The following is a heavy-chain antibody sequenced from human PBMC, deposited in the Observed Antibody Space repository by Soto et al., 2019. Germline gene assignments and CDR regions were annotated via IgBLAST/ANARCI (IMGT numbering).Heavy chain of an antibody. CDR1: GFTFSSYA. V-gene: IGHV3-30-3*01. Sequence: GGSLRLSCAASGFTFSSYAMHWVRQAPGKGLEWVAVISYDGSNKYYADSVKGRFTISRDNSKNTLYLQMNSLGAEDTAVYYCARDRLEPIVGATLNDYWGQGTLVTVSS. CDR3: ARDRLEPIVGATLNDY. D-gene: IGHD1-26*01. CDR2: ISYDGSNK. J-gene: IGHJ4*02.